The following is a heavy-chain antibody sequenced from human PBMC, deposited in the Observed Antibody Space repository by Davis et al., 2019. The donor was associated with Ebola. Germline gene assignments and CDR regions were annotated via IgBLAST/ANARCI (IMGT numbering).Heavy chain of an antibody. J-gene: IGHJ3*02. V-gene: IGHV3-23*01. D-gene: IGHD1-26*01. CDR2: IGGTGTGT. Sequence: PGGSLRLSCAASGFTFSSYVITWVRQAPGKGLEWVSAIGGTGTGTYYADSVKGRFTISRDNSKNTLYLQMNSLRAEDTAVYYCARRGGMVGATDAFDIWGRGTMVTVSS. CDR3: ARRGGMVGATDAFDI. CDR1: GFTFSSYV.